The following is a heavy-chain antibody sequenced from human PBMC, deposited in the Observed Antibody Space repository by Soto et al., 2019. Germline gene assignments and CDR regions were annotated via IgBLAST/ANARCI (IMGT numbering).Heavy chain of an antibody. D-gene: IGHD5-18*01. CDR1: GYNFSAYY. CDR3: ARETDKSMVDY. CDR2: LNPRNGQT. V-gene: IGHV1-8*01. Sequence: QVKLVQSGAEVKKPGASVKVSCQTAGYNFSAYYFNWVRQAAGQGPEWMGWLNPRNGQTGYVQKFRGRVTLTRDTSIATVYLELSRLTYEDTAIYFCARETDKSMVDYWGQGTLVTVSS. J-gene: IGHJ4*02.